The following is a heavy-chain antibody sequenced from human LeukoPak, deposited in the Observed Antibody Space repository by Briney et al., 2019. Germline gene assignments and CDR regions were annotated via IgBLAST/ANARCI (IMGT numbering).Heavy chain of an antibody. CDR1: GGSISSGDYY. Sequence: PSETLSLTCTVSGGSISSGDYYWSWIRQPPGKGLEWIGYIYYSGSTYYNPSLKSRVTISVDTSKNQFSLKLSSVTAADTAVYYCARVPSSTSRSAGGYRGQGTLVTVSS. V-gene: IGHV4-30-4*01. D-gene: IGHD2-2*01. J-gene: IGHJ4*02. CDR3: ARVPSSTSRSAGGY. CDR2: IYYSGST.